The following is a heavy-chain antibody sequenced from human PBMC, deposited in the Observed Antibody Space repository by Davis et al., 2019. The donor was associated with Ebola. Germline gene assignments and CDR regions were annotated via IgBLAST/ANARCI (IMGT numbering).Heavy chain of an antibody. J-gene: IGHJ4*02. D-gene: IGHD5-24*01. Sequence: GGSLRLSCAASGFTFSDYYMSWIRQAPGKGPEWVSSISGSGGTIYYADSVKGRFTISRDNAKNSLYLQMNSLRAEDTAVYYCARVRWLHLYYFDYWGQGTLVTVSS. CDR3: ARVRWLHLYYFDY. CDR1: GFTFSDYY. V-gene: IGHV3-11*01. CDR2: ISGSGGTI.